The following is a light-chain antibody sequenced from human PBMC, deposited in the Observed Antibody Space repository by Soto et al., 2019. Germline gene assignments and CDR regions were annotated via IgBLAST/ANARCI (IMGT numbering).Light chain of an antibody. CDR2: WAS. CDR3: HQYSSNPRT. V-gene: IGKV4-1*01. J-gene: IGKJ2*01. CDR1: QSVFYSSTNKNY. Sequence: DIVMTQSPDSLAVSLGERATINCRSSQSVFYSSTNKNYLAWYQQKPGQPPKLLIYWASTRKSVVPDRFSGSGSGTDFTLTISSLQAEDVAVYYCHQYSSNPRTFGQGTKLEIK.